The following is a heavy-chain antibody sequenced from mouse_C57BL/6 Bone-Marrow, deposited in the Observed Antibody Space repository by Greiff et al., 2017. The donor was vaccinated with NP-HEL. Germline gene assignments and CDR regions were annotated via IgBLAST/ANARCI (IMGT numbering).Heavy chain of an antibody. J-gene: IGHJ2*01. D-gene: IGHD1-1*01. CDR2: IRSKSNNYAT. V-gene: IGHV10-1*01. CDR3: VITTVVGTWYFDY. CDR1: GFSFNTYA. Sequence: EVKLVESGGGLVQPKGSLKLSCAASGFSFNTYAMNWVRQAPGKGLEWVARIRSKSNNYATYYADSVEDRFTISRDDSESMLYLQMNNLITEDTAMYYCVITTVVGTWYFDYWGQGTTLTVSS.